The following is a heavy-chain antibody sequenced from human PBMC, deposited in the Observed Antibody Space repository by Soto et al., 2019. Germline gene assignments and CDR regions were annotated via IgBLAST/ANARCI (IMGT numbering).Heavy chain of an antibody. Sequence: QVQLVQSGAEVKKPGSSVKVSCKASGGTFSSYAISWVRQAPGQGLEWMGGIIPIFGTANYAQKFQGRVTXTXDXXTSTAYMELSSLRSEDTAVYYCATPTQWLERKDDYWGQGTLVTVSS. J-gene: IGHJ4*02. V-gene: IGHV1-69*05. CDR1: GGTFSSYA. D-gene: IGHD6-19*01. CDR3: ATPTQWLERKDDY. CDR2: IIPIFGTA.